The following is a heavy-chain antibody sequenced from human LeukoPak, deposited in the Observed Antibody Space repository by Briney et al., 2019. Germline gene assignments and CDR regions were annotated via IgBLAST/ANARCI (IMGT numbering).Heavy chain of an antibody. CDR3: ARDYWNDVRHDAFDI. CDR1: GGSISSYY. J-gene: IGHJ3*02. Sequence: PSETLSLTCTVSGGSISSYYWSWIRQPAGKGLEWIGRIYTSGSTNYNPSLKSRVTISVDTSKNQFSLKLSSVTAADTAVYYCARDYWNDVRHDAFDIWGQGTMVTVSS. D-gene: IGHD1-1*01. CDR2: IYTSGST. V-gene: IGHV4-4*07.